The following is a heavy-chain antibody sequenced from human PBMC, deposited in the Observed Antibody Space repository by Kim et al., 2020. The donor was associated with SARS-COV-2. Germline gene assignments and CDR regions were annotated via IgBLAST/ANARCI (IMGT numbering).Heavy chain of an antibody. Sequence: SQTLSLTCAISGDSVSSNSAAWNWIRQSPSRGLEWLGRTYYRSKWYNDYAVSVKSRITINPDTSKNQFSLQLNSVTPEDTAVYYCARVRYYYGSGTKDTYYDGMDVWGQGTTVTVSS. J-gene: IGHJ6*02. CDR1: GDSVSSNSAA. V-gene: IGHV6-1*01. CDR2: TYYRSKWYN. CDR3: ARVRYYYGSGTKDTYYDGMDV. D-gene: IGHD3-10*01.